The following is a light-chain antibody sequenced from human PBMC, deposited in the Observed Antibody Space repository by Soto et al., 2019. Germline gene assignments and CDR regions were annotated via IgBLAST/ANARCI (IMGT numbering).Light chain of an antibody. Sequence: DIPLTQSPSTLSGSLRDGARIXCRASQTISSWLAWYQQKPGKAPKLLIYKASTLKSGVPSRFSGSGSGTEFTLTISSLQPDDFATYYCQHYNSYSEAFGQGTKVDI. J-gene: IGKJ1*01. CDR1: QTISSW. CDR3: QHYNSYSEA. V-gene: IGKV1-5*03. CDR2: KAS.